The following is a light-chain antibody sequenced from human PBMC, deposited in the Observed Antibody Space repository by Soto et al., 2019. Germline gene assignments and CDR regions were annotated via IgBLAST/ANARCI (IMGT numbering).Light chain of an antibody. CDR2: GNS. CDR3: QSYDSSLSGWV. CDR1: SSNIGAGYD. J-gene: IGLJ1*01. V-gene: IGLV1-40*01. Sequence: QSVLTQPPSVSGAPGQRVTISCTGSSSNIGAGYDVHWYQQLPGTAPKLLSYGNSNRPSGVPDRFSGSKSVTSASLAITGLQADDEADYYCQSYDSSLSGWVFGTGTKVTVL.